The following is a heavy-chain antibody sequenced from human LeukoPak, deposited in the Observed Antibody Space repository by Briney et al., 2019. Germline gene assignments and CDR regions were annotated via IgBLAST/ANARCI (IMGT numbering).Heavy chain of an antibody. Sequence: SVKVSCKASGGTFSSYAISWVRQAPGQGLEWMGRIIPILGIANYAQKFQGRVTITADKSTSTAYMELSSLRSEDTAVYYCTSDGRRRGMDVWGQGTTVTVSS. J-gene: IGHJ6*02. CDR3: TSDGRRRGMDV. CDR2: IIPILGIA. CDR1: GGTFSSYA. V-gene: IGHV1-69*04.